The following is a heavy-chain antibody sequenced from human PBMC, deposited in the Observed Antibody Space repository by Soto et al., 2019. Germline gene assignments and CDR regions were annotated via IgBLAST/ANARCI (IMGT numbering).Heavy chain of an antibody. V-gene: IGHV3-21*01. D-gene: IGHD5-12*01. J-gene: IGHJ4*02. CDR1: GFTFSSYS. Sequence: GGSLRLSCAASGFTFSSYSMNWVRQAPGQGLEWVSSITSSSNYIYYADSVKGRFTISRDNAKNSLYLQMNSLRADDTAIYYCARELNRGYDYWGQGTLVTVSS. CDR3: ARELNRGYDY. CDR2: ITSSSNYI.